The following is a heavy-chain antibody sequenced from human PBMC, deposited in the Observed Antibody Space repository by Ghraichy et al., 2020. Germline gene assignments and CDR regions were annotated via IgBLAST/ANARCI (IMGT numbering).Heavy chain of an antibody. CDR2: IYYSGST. D-gene: IGHD3-9*01. Sequence: SETLSLTCTVSGGSISSSSYYWGWIRQPPGKGLEWIGSIYYSGSTYYNPSLKSRVTISVDTSKNQFSLKLSSVTAADTAVYYCARLGGYFDWFPMDVWGKGTTVTVSS. CDR3: ARLGGYFDWFPMDV. CDR1: GGSISSSSYY. J-gene: IGHJ6*04. V-gene: IGHV4-39*01.